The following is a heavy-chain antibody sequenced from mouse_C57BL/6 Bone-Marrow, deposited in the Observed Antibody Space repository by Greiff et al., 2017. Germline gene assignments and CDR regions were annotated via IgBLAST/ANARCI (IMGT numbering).Heavy chain of an antibody. Sequence: EVQLQQSGAELVKPGASVKLSCTASGFNIKDYYMHWVKQRTEQGLEWIGRIDPEDGETKYAPKFQGKATITADTSSNTAYLQLSSLTSEDTAVYYCARTGSTQYYFDYWGQGTTLTVSS. D-gene: IGHD1-1*01. V-gene: IGHV14-2*01. J-gene: IGHJ2*01. CDR3: ARTGSTQYYFDY. CDR1: GFNIKDYY. CDR2: IDPEDGET.